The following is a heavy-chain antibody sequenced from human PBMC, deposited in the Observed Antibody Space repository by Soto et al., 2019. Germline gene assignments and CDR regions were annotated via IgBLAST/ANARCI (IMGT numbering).Heavy chain of an antibody. D-gene: IGHD3-22*01. V-gene: IGHV3-33*01. J-gene: IGHJ4*02. CDR1: GFTFSSYG. CDR2: IWYDGSNK. Sequence: QVQLVESGGGVVQPGRSLRLSCAASGFTFSSYGIHWVRQAPGKGLEWVAVIWYDGSNKYYADSVKGRFTISRDNSKNTLXLXXXXXXXEDTAVYYCAGSSGYYFFDYWGQGTLVTVSS. CDR3: AGSSGYYFFDY.